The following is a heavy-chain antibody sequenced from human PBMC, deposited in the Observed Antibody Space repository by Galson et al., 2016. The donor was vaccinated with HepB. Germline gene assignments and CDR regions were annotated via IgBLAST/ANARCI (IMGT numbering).Heavy chain of an antibody. D-gene: IGHD3-16*01. J-gene: IGHJ4*02. CDR2: ISDNGSNK. CDR1: GFTFSRYA. CDR3: ATWGFTLGVDH. Sequence: SLRLSCAASGFTFSRYAMHWVRQAPGKGLEWVAVISDNGSNKYYADSVKGRFTFSRDNSEHTLYLQMNSLRTEDTAMYYCATWGFTLGVDHWGQGILVTVSS. V-gene: IGHV3-30-3*01.